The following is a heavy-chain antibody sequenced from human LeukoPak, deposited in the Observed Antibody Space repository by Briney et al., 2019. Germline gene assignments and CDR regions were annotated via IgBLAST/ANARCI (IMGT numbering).Heavy chain of an antibody. J-gene: IGHJ4*02. CDR1: GFTFSSYS. CDR3: ARARSYGDYVY. V-gene: IGHV3-74*01. D-gene: IGHD4-17*01. Sequence: GGSLRLSCAASGFTFSSYSMNWVRQAPGKGLVWVSRINSDGSSTGYADSVKDRFTISGDNAKNTLYLQMNSLRAEDTAVYYCARARSYGDYVYWGQGTLVTVSS. CDR2: INSDGSST.